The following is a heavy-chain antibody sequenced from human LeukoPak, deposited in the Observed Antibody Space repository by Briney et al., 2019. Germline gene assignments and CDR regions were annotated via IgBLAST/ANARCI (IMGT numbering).Heavy chain of an antibody. CDR2: IIPIFGTA. CDR1: GGTFSSYA. Sequence: ASVKVSCKASGGTFSSYAISWVRQAPGQGLEWMGGIIPIFGTANYAQKFQGRVPITTDESTRTAYMELSSLRSQDTAVYYCAIAAAGTSYYYYYYMDVWGKGTTVTVSS. V-gene: IGHV1-69*05. J-gene: IGHJ6*03. CDR3: AIAAAGTSYYYYYYMDV. D-gene: IGHD6-13*01.